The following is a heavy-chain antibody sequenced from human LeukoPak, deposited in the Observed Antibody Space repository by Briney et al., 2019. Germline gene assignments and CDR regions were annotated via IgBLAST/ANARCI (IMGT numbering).Heavy chain of an antibody. CDR3: AVTPYSSGYCCDY. CDR1: GFTFSSYA. V-gene: IGHV3-23*01. J-gene: IGHJ4*02. CDR2: ISGSGGST. D-gene: IGHD3-22*01. Sequence: GGSLRLSCAASGFTFSSYAMSWVRQAPGKGLEWVSAISGSGGSTYYADSMKGRFTISRDNSKNTLYLQMNSLRAEDTAVYYCAVTPYSSGYCCDYWGQGTLVTVSS.